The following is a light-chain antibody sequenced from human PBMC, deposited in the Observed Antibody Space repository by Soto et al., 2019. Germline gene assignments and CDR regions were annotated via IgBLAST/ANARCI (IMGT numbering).Light chain of an antibody. J-gene: IGKJ1*01. Sequence: DIVLTQTPLSSPVTLGQPASISCRSSQSLVYSDGKTYLSWLTLRTVQPARLLIYQFSTRFPGVPDRFSGHGAGTDFALKISSVEAGDGGVYYCVEFSHFPRTCGEGTKLEIK. CDR1: QSLVYSDGKTY. CDR3: VEFSHFPRT. V-gene: IGKV2-24*01. CDR2: QFS.